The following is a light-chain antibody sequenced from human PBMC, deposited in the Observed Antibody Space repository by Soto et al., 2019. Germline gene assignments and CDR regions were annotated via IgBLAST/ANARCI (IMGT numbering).Light chain of an antibody. CDR3: QQYGSSPIT. CDR2: GAS. J-gene: IGKJ1*01. CDR1: QSVSSN. V-gene: IGKV3-20*01. Sequence: EIVMTQSPATLSVSPGERATLSCRASQSVSSNLAWYQQKPGQAPSLLIYGASTRASGIPERFSGSGSGADFTLTISRLEPEDFAVYYCQQYGSSPITFGQGTKVDIK.